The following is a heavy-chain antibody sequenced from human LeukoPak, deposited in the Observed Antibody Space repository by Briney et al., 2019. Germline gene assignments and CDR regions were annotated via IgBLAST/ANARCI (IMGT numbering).Heavy chain of an antibody. V-gene: IGHV6-1*01. CDR1: GDSFSSNNAG. Sequence: SHTVSLTCALSGDSFSSNNAGWTWPRQPPARGLEWLGRTYYRSKWYNDYAVSVKGRITISPDTSKNQFSLQLNSVTPEDTAVYYCARAVAGRLDYWGQGTLVTVSS. J-gene: IGHJ4*02. CDR3: ARAVAGRLDY. D-gene: IGHD6-19*01. CDR2: TYYRSKWYN.